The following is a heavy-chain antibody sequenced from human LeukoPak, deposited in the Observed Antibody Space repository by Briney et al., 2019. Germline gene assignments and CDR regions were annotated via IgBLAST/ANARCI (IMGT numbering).Heavy chain of an antibody. Sequence: GGSLRLSCAASGFTFNDYYMSWIRQAPGKGLEWVAVIWYDGSNKYYADSVKGRFTISRDNSKNTLYLQMNSLRAEDTAVYYCARDRVQYSSSLGYWGQGTLVTVSS. CDR2: IWYDGSNK. CDR3: ARDRVQYSSSLGY. J-gene: IGHJ4*02. CDR1: GFTFNDYY. D-gene: IGHD6-6*01. V-gene: IGHV3-33*08.